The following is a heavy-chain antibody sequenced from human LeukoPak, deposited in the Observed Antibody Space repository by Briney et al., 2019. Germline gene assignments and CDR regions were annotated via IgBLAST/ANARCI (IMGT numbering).Heavy chain of an antibody. CDR1: GGSFSGYY. Sequence: SETLSLTCAVYGGSFSGYYWGWIRQPPGKGLEWIGSVSYTGSTYYNPSLKSRVTISVDTSKNQFSLKLSSVTAADTAVYYCARTGGSFYFYYYVDVWGKGTTVTVSS. CDR2: VSYTGST. CDR3: ARTGGSFYFYYYVDV. D-gene: IGHD1-26*01. J-gene: IGHJ6*03. V-gene: IGHV4-34*01.